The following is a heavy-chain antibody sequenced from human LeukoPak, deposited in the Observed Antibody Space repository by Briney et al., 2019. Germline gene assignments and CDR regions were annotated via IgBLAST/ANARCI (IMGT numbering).Heavy chain of an antibody. V-gene: IGHV3-23*01. CDR1: GFTFTNYA. D-gene: IGHD4-17*01. CDR2: ISGSGSSA. CDR3: AKGREPYGDSRFDY. J-gene: IGHJ4*02. Sequence: GGSLRLSCAASGFTFTNYAMSWVCQAPGKRLEWVSTISGSGSSAYYADSVKGRFTISRDNSENTLYLQMNSLRVEDTAVYYCAKGREPYGDSRFDYWGQGTLVTVSS.